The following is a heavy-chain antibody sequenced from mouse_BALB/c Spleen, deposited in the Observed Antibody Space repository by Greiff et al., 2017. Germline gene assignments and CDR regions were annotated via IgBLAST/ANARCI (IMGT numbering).Heavy chain of an antibody. CDR2: ISYSGST. J-gene: IGHJ2*01. CDR1: GDSITSGY. Sequence: EVQLQESGPSLVKPSQTLSLTCSVTGDSITSGYWNWIRKFPGNKLEYMGYISYSGSTYYNPSLKSRISITRDTSKNQYYLQLNSVTTEDTATYYCARWYYGTDYFDYWGQGTTLTVSS. V-gene: IGHV3-8*02. D-gene: IGHD1-1*01. CDR3: ARWYYGTDYFDY.